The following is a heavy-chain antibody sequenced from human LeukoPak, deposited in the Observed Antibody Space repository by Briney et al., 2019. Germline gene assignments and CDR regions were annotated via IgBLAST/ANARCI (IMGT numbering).Heavy chain of an antibody. J-gene: IGHJ4*02. CDR3: ARDSYYDSSGYYPGSLDY. CDR1: GYTFTSYG. V-gene: IGHV1-18*01. CDR2: ISAYNGNT. D-gene: IGHD3-22*01. Sequence: GASVKVSCKASGYTFTSYGISWVRQAPGQGLEWMGWISAYNGNTNYAQKLQGRVTMTTDTSTSTAYMELRSLRSDDTAVYYCARDSYYDSSGYYPGSLDYWGQGTLVTVSS.